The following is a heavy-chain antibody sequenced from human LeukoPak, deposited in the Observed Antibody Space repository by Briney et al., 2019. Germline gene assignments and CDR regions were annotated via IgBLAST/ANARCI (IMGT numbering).Heavy chain of an antibody. J-gene: IGHJ6*02. CDR3: ATRTWDPGKSIYYYGMDV. D-gene: IGHD1-26*01. Sequence: PGASVKVSCKASGGTFSSYAISWVRQPPGQGLEWMGRIIPILGIANYAQKFQGRVTITADKSTSTAYMELSSLRSEDTAVYYCATRTWDPGKSIYYYGMDVWGQGTTVTVSS. V-gene: IGHV1-69*04. CDR2: IIPILGIA. CDR1: GGTFSSYA.